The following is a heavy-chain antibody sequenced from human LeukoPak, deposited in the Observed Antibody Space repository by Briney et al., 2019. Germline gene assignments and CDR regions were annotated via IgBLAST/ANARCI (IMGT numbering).Heavy chain of an antibody. D-gene: IGHD2-15*01. CDR1: GGSIGSSSYY. CDR2: IHYSGST. J-gene: IGHJ6*03. CDR3: ARGYCSGGSCYSYYYYYYMDV. Sequence: MTSETLSLTCTVSGGSIGSSSYYWGWIRQPPGKGLEWIGSIHYSGSTNYNPSLKSRVTISVDTSKNQFSLKLSSVTAADTAVYYCARGYCSGGSCYSYYYYYYMDVWGKGTTVTISS. V-gene: IGHV4-39*07.